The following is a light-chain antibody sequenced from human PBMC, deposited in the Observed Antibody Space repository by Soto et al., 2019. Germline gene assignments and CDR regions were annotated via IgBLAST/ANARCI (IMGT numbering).Light chain of an antibody. J-gene: IGKJ1*01. CDR2: DAS. Sequence: EIVLTQSPGTLSLSPGERATLSCRASQSVRSSYFAWYQQKPGQSPRLLVYDASTRATAIPARFSGSGSGTDFTLTISRLEPEDFAVYYCQQYGSSTWTFGQGTKVDI. CDR1: QSVRSSY. CDR3: QQYGSSTWT. V-gene: IGKV3-20*01.